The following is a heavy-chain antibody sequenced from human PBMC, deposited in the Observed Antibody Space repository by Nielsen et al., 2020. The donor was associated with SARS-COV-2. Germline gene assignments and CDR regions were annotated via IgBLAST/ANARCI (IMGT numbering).Heavy chain of an antibody. CDR1: GFTFRSYG. CDR2: ISYDGTGK. J-gene: IGHJ4*02. CDR3: AKSRRRGYIYGPLDS. Sequence: GESLKISCAASGFTFRSYGMHWVRQAPGKGLESVAVISYDGTGKKYADSVKGRFTISSDGSKSTLYLQMNSLRAEDTAVYYCAKSRRRGYIYGPLDSWGQGTLVTVSS. V-gene: IGHV3-30*18. D-gene: IGHD5-18*01.